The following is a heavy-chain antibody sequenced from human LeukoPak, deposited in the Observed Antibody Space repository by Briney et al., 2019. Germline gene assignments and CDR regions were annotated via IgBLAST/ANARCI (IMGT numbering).Heavy chain of an antibody. V-gene: IGHV3-7*01. Sequence: GGSLRLSCAASGFTFSSSWMSWVRQAPGKGLEWVANIKPDGSEKYYVDSVKGRFAISRDNAKNSLYLQMNSLRAEDTAVYYCARDKFGGTDYWGQGTLATVSS. J-gene: IGHJ4*02. CDR2: IKPDGSEK. CDR1: GFTFSSSW. D-gene: IGHD3-16*01. CDR3: ARDKFGGTDY.